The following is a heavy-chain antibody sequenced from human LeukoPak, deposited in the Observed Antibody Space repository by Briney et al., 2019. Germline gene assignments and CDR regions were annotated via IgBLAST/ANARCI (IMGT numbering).Heavy chain of an antibody. CDR1: GYTFTGYY. CDR2: ISAYNGNT. Sequence: ASVKVSCKASGYTFTGYYMHWVRQAPGQGLEWMGWISAYNGNTNYAQKLQGRVTMTTDTSTSTAYMELRSLRSDDTAVYYCARASGYYDSSGYYANWGQGTLVTVSS. CDR3: ARASGYYDSSGYYAN. J-gene: IGHJ4*02. D-gene: IGHD3-22*01. V-gene: IGHV1-18*04.